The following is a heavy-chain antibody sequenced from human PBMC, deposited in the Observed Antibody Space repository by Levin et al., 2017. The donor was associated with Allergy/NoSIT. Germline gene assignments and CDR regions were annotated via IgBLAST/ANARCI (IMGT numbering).Heavy chain of an antibody. CDR2: INPHSGDT. D-gene: IGHD3-22*01. CDR1: RYIFSDYF. CDR3: ARDLYNDDSVFGY. Sequence: GALVKVSCKASRYIFSDYFIHWVRQAPGQGLEWMGWINPHSGDTKYAQEFQGRVTMTRDTSISTAYMELTRLTSDDTAVYYCARDLYNDDSVFGYWGQGTLVNVFS. J-gene: IGHJ4*02. V-gene: IGHV1-2*02.